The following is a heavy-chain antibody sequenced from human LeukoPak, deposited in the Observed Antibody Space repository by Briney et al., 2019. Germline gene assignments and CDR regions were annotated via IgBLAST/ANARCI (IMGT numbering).Heavy chain of an antibody. Sequence: SGGSLRLSCAASGFTVSSNYMSWVRQAPGKGLEWVSVIYSGGSTYYADSVKGRFTISRDNSKNTLYLQMNSLRAEDTAMYYCLSVLYSSGGRAIWGQGTLVTVSS. CDR2: IYSGGST. D-gene: IGHD6-19*01. V-gene: IGHV3-53*01. J-gene: IGHJ4*02. CDR1: GFTVSSNY. CDR3: LSVLYSSGGRAI.